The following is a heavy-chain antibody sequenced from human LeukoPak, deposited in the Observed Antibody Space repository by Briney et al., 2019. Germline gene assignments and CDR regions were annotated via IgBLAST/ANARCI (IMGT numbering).Heavy chain of an antibody. CDR3: ARDDYSNYYYYYGMDV. D-gene: IGHD4-11*01. CDR1: GFTFSSYA. CDR2: ISGSGGST. J-gene: IGHJ6*02. V-gene: IGHV3-23*01. Sequence: PGGSLRLSCAASGFTFSSYAMSWVRQAPGKGLEWVSAISGSGGSTYYADSVKGRFTISRDNSKNTLYLQMNSLRAEDTAVYYCARDDYSNYYYYYGMDVWGQGTTVTVSS.